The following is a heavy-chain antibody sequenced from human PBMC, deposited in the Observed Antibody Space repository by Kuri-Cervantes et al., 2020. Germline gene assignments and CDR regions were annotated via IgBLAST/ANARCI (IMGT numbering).Heavy chain of an antibody. CDR3: ATAGSYYEFVDY. D-gene: IGHD1-26*01. V-gene: IGHV1-2*02. CDR1: GYTFITYY. J-gene: IGHJ4*02. CDR2: INPNSGGT. Sequence: ASVKVSCKASGYTFITYYIHWVRQAPGQGLEWMGWINPNSGGTNYAQKFQGRVTMTRDTSMSTVYMELSSLRSEDTAVYYCATAGSYYEFVDYWGQGTLVTVSS.